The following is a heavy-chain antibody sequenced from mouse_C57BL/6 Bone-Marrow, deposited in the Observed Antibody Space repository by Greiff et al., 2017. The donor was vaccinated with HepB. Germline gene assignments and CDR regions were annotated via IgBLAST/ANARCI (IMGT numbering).Heavy chain of an antibody. CDR1: GFTFSDYY. CDR3: ARDTTTVVAPYWYFDV. V-gene: IGHV5-16*01. J-gene: IGHJ1*03. CDR2: IIYDGSST. D-gene: IGHD1-1*01. Sequence: EVKLVESEGGLVQPGSSMKLSCTASGFTFSDYYMAWVRQVPEKGLEWVANIIYDGSSTYYLDSLKSRFIISRDNAKNILYLQMSSLKSEDTATYYCARDTTTVVAPYWYFDVWGTGTTVTVSS.